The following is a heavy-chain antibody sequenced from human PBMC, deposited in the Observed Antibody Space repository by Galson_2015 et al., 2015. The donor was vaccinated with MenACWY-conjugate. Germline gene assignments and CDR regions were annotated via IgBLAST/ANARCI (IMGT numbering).Heavy chain of an antibody. CDR2: VDRVVAT. CDR3: SRGYDWCSYFRA. Sequence: SLRLSCAVSGFSVTDNGLSWVRQAPGKGPGWFAMVDRVVATLSADSVRGRFTVSRDSFKNTVILQMNSLRAEDTAVYRRSRGYDWCSYFRAWGQGAQVTVSS. V-gene: IGHV3-53*01. CDR1: GFSVTDNG. J-gene: IGHJ5*02. D-gene: IGHD2-8*01.